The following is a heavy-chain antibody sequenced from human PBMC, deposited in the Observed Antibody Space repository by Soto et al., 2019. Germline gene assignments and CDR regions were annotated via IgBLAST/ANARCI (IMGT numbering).Heavy chain of an antibody. V-gene: IGHV4-34*01. CDR1: GGSFSGHY. D-gene: IGHD2-2*02. Sequence: SETLSLTCAVYGGSFSGHYWSWIRQPPGKGLEWIGEINHSGSTNYNPSLKSRVTISVDTSKNQFSLKLSSVTAADTAVYYCARLLTLEYQLLYGFDPCCQGTLVTVSA. J-gene: IGHJ5*02. CDR2: INHSGST. CDR3: ARLLTLEYQLLYGFDP.